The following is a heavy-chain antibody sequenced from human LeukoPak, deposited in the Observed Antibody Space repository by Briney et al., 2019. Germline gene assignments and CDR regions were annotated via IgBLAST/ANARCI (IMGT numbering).Heavy chain of an antibody. V-gene: IGHV4-39*07. CDR2: IYYSGST. J-gene: IGHJ4*01. CDR1: GGSISSSSYY. Sequence: SETLSLTCTVSGGSISSSSYYWGWIRQPPGKGLEWIGSIYYSGSTYYNPSLKSRVTISVDTSKNQFSLKLSSVTAADTAVYYCAREGVRYSYGGDYWGRGTLVTVSS. CDR3: AREGVRYSYGGDY. D-gene: IGHD5-18*01.